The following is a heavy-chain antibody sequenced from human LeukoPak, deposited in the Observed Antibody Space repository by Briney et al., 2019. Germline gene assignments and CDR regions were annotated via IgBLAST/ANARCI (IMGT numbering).Heavy chain of an antibody. D-gene: IGHD3-16*01. CDR2: IYHSGST. Sequence: ASETLSLTCAVSSYSISSGYYWGWIRQPPGKGLEWIGSIYHSGSTYYNPSLKSRDTILVDTSKNQFSLKLSSVTAADTAVYYCARRGGSRYFDYWGQGTLVTVSS. J-gene: IGHJ4*02. V-gene: IGHV4-38-2*01. CDR3: ARRGGSRYFDY. CDR1: SYSISSGYY.